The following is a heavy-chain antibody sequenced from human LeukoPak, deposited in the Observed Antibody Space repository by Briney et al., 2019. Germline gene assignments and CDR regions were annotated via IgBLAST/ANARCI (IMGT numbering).Heavy chain of an antibody. Sequence: PGGSLRLSCAASGFSFNNFAMSWVRQAPGKGLEWVSAISPGSTRTYYAASVKGRFTISRDNAKNSLYLQMNSLRAEDTAVYYCATFVYDYVWGSYHDAFDIWGQGTMVTVSS. CDR2: ISPGSTRT. CDR1: GFSFNNFA. V-gene: IGHV3-23*01. J-gene: IGHJ3*02. CDR3: ATFVYDYVWGSYHDAFDI. D-gene: IGHD3-16*02.